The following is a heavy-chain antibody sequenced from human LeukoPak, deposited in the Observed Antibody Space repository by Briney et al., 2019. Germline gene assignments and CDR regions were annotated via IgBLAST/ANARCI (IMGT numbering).Heavy chain of an antibody. V-gene: IGHV3-20*04. J-gene: IGHJ4*02. CDR1: GFTFDDYG. D-gene: IGHD5-18*01. CDR2: INWNGGST. CDR3: ARDPGGYSYGYTFDY. Sequence: PGGSLRLSCAASGFTFDDYGMSWVRQAPGKGLEWVSGINWNGGSTGYADSVKGRFTISRDNAKNSLYLQMNSLRAEDTALYYCARDPGGYSYGYTFDYWGQGTLVTVPS.